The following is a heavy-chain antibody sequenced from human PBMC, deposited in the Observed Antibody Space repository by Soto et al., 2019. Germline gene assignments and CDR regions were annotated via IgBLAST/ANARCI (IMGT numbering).Heavy chain of an antibody. D-gene: IGHD1-26*01. V-gene: IGHV4-31*03. CDR3: ARGAIVKRVGNWVDP. CDR2: MYYSGIT. CDR1: GGSISSAGYC. J-gene: IGHJ5*02. Sequence: QVQLQESGPGLVKPSETLSLTCTVSGGSISSAGYCWSWIRQHPGRGLEWIGYMYYSGITYYNPALLSRVTMSVDMSKNQFSLKLFSVTAADTAVYYCARGAIVKRVGNWVDPWGQGTLVTVSS.